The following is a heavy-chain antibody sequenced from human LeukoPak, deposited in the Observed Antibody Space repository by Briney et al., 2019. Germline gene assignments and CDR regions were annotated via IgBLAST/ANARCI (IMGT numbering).Heavy chain of an antibody. D-gene: IGHD3-16*01. CDR3: VRGGGDTGTDWYFDL. J-gene: IGHJ2*01. CDR2: TRYDGSNK. Sequence: GGSLRLSCAASGFTSSTYGMHWVRQAPGKGLEWVAFTRYDGSNKYYADSVKGRFTISRDNSKNTLYLQMNSLRAEDTAVYYCVRGGGDTGTDWYFDLWGRGTLVTVSS. V-gene: IGHV3-30*02. CDR1: GFTSSTYG.